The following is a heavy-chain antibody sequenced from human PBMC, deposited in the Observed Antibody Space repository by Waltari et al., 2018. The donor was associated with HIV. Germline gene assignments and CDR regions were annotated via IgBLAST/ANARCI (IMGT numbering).Heavy chain of an antibody. Sequence: QVQLVQSGAEVKKPGASVKVSCKASGYTFTSYYMHWVRQAPGQGLEWMGIINPSGGSTSYAQKFQGRVTMTRDTSTSTVYMELRSLRSEDTAVYYCAGWRGSSGRSYYYYGMDVWGQGTTVTVSS. CDR2: INPSGGST. V-gene: IGHV1-46*01. J-gene: IGHJ6*02. CDR3: AGWRGSSGRSYYYYGMDV. D-gene: IGHD3-22*01. CDR1: GYTFTSYY.